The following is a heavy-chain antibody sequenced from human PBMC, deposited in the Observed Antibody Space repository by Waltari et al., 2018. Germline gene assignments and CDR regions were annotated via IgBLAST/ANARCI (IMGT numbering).Heavy chain of an antibody. V-gene: IGHV1-69*06. CDR1: GGTFSSYA. CDR2: IIPIFGTA. Sequence: QVQLVQSGAEVKKPGSSVKVSCKASGGTFSSYAISWVRQAPGQGLGWMGGIIPIFGTANYAQKFQGRVTMTRDTSISTAYMELSRLRSDDTAVYYCARPRFPSSSWYANYYYGMDVWGQGTTVTVSS. J-gene: IGHJ6*02. D-gene: IGHD6-13*01. CDR3: ARPRFPSSSWYANYYYGMDV.